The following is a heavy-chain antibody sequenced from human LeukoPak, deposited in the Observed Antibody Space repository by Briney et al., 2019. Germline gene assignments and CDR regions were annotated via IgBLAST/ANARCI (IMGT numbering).Heavy chain of an antibody. V-gene: IGHV3-23*01. J-gene: IGHJ5*02. D-gene: IGHD1-14*01. CDR3: AKGSGINHYHWIDP. CDR2: IGAGGTFT. CDR1: GFTFSSYA. Sequence: GGSLRLSCTASGFTFSSYAMNWVRQAPGKGLEWVSGIGAGGTFTYYADSVKGRFTISRDNSKNTLYLQLDSLRAEDTALYYCAKGSGINHYHWIDPWGQGTLVTLST.